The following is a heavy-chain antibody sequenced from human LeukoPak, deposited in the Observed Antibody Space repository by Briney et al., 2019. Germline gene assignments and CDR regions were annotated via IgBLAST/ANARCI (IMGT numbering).Heavy chain of an antibody. D-gene: IGHD2-15*01. V-gene: IGHV4-34*01. CDR1: GGSFSGYY. CDR3: AREAIVVVVAAVYFDY. J-gene: IGHJ4*02. Sequence: SETLSLTCAVYGGSFSGYYWSWIRQPPGKGLEWIGEINHSGSTNYNPSLKSRVAISVDTSKNQFSLKLSSVTAADTAVYYCAREAIVVVVAAVYFDYWGQGTLVTVSS. CDR2: INHSGST.